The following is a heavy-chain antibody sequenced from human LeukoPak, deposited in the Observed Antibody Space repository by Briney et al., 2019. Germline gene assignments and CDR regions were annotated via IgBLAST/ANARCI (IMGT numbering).Heavy chain of an antibody. J-gene: IGHJ6*02. CDR1: GGSISSGGYS. Sequence: PSQTLSLTCAVSGGSISSGGYSWSWIRQPPGTGLEWLGYIYHSGSTYYNPSLKSRVTISVDRSKNQFSLKLSSVTAADTAVYYCARDIGYCSSTSCYGPQYYYYYYGMDVWGQGTTVTVSS. CDR3: ARDIGYCSSTSCYGPQYYYYYYGMDV. V-gene: IGHV4-30-2*01. D-gene: IGHD2-2*01. CDR2: IYHSGST.